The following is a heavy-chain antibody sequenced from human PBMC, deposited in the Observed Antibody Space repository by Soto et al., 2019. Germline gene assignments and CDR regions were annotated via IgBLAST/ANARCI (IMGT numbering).Heavy chain of an antibody. CDR3: ARVRTYYYDSSGYYLDY. Sequence: PSEILSLTCTVSGGSISSYYWSWIRQPPGKGLEWIGYIYYSGSTNYNPSLKSRVTISVDTSKNQFSLKLSSVTAADTAVYYCARVRTYYYDSSGYYLDYWGQGTLVTVSS. D-gene: IGHD3-22*01. CDR1: GGSISSYY. CDR2: IYYSGST. J-gene: IGHJ4*02. V-gene: IGHV4-59*01.